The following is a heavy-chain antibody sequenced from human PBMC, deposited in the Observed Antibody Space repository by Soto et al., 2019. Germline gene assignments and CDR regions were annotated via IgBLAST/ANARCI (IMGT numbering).Heavy chain of an antibody. D-gene: IGHD5-12*01. Sequence: SETLSLTCTVSGGSIRSDGYYWSWIRQHPGKGLEWIGYIYYSGSTYYNPYYGGSTYYSPSLKSRVTISGDTSNNHFSLILNSVTAADTAVYYCARVVRMVARYYFDYWGQGTLVTVSS. CDR3: ARVVRMVARYYFDY. V-gene: IGHV4-31*03. CDR1: GGSIRSDGYY. CDR2: IYYSGST. J-gene: IGHJ4*02.